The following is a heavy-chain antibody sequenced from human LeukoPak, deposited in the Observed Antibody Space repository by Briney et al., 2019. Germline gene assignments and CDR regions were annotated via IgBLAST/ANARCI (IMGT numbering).Heavy chain of an antibody. J-gene: IGHJ6*03. Sequence: ASVKVSCKASGYTFTSYDINWVRQATGQGLEWMGWMNPNSGNTGYAQKFQGRVTMTRNTSISTAYMELSSLRSEDTAVYYCARGGTLWFGELFPSYYYYYYMDVWGKGTTVTISS. CDR1: GYTFTSYD. CDR3: ARGGTLWFGELFPSYYYYYYMDV. CDR2: MNPNSGNT. D-gene: IGHD3-10*01. V-gene: IGHV1-8*01.